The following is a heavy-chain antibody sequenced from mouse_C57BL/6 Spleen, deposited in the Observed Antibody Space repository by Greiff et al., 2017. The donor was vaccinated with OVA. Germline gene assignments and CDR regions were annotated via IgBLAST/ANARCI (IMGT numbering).Heavy chain of an antibody. CDR2: IYPRDGST. Sequence: LVESDAELVKPGASVKISCKVSGYTFTDHTIHWMKQRPEQGLEWIGYIYPRDGSTKYNEKFKGKATLTADKSSSTAYMQLNSLTSEDSAVYFCARGGGYDVKQYAMDYWGQGTSVTVSS. V-gene: IGHV1-78*01. CDR3: ARGGGYDVKQYAMDY. CDR1: GYTFTDHT. D-gene: IGHD2-2*01. J-gene: IGHJ4*01.